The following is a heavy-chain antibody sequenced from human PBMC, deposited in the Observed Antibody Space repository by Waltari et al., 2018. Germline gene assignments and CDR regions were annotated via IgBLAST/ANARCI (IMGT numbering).Heavy chain of an antibody. CDR2: INPNSGGT. CDR1: GYTFTGYD. J-gene: IGHJ4*02. Sequence: QVQLVQSGAEVKKPGASVKVSCTASGYTFTGYDMHWVRPAPGHGLEWTGWINPNSGGTNYAQKFQGRVTKTRYTAISTAYMELSRLGSEDTAVYYCARGKRTTTVVTPGYWGQGTLVTVSS. D-gene: IGHD4-17*01. V-gene: IGHV1-2*02. CDR3: ARGKRTTTVVTPGY.